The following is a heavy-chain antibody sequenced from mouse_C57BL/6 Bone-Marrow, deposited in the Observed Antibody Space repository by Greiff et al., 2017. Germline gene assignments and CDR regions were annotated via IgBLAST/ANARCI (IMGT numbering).Heavy chain of an antibody. CDR3: ARGTTGSSWFAY. V-gene: IGHV1-52*01. Sequence: QVQLQQPGAELVRPGSSVKLSCKASGYTFTSYWMHWVKQRPIQGLEWIGNIDPSDSETHYNQKFKDKATLTVDKSSSTAYMQLSSLTSEDSAVYYCARGTTGSSWFAYWGQGTLVTVSA. CDR2: IDPSDSET. CDR1: GYTFTSYW. J-gene: IGHJ3*01. D-gene: IGHD1-1*01.